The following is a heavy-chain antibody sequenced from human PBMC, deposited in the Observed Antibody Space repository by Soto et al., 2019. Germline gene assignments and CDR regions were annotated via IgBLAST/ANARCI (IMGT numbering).Heavy chain of an antibody. J-gene: IGHJ3*02. CDR1: GFTFSSYG. CDR3: ARDGHGGGWGAFDI. Sequence: GGSLRLSCAASGFTFSSYGMYWVRQAPGKGLEWVAVIWYDGSNKYYADSVKGRFTISRDNSKNTLYLQMNSLRAEDTAVYYCARDGHGGGWGAFDIWGQGTMVTVSS. D-gene: IGHD6-19*01. CDR2: IWYDGSNK. V-gene: IGHV3-33*01.